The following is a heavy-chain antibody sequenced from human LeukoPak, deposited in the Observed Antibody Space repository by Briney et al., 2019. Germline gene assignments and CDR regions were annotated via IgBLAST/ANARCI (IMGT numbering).Heavy chain of an antibody. V-gene: IGHV3-66*01. CDR1: GFTVSSNY. CDR3: ARGVPGDGYNLNYFDY. CDR2: IYSGGST. D-gene: IGHD5-24*01. Sequence: GGSLRLSCAASGFTVSSNYMGWVRQAPGKGLEWVSVIYSGGSTYYADSVKGRFTISRDNSKNTLYLQMNSLRAEDTAVYYCARGVPGDGYNLNYFDYWGQGTLVTVSS. J-gene: IGHJ4*02.